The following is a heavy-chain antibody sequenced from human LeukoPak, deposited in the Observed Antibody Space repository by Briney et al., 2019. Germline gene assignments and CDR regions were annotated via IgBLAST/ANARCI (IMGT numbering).Heavy chain of an antibody. V-gene: IGHV3-53*01. CDR3: ARHDWFDP. CDR2: IYSGGST. CDR1: GFTVSGDY. Sequence: GGSLRLSCAVSGFTVSGDYMSWVRQAPGKGLEWVSVIYSGGSTYYADSVKGRFTISRDNSKNMLYLEMNSLRAEDTAVYYCARHDWFDPWGQGTLVTVSS. J-gene: IGHJ5*02. D-gene: IGHD3-3*01.